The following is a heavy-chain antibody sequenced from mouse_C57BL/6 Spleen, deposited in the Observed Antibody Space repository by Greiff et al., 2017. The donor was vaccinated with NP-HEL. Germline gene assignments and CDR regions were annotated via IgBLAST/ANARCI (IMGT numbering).Heavy chain of an antibody. CDR2: IHPSDSDT. CDR3: AIPFYGYDDWFAY. V-gene: IGHV1-74*01. CDR1: GYTFTSYW. J-gene: IGHJ3*01. Sequence: VQLQQPGAELVKPGASVKVSCKASGYTFTSYWMHWVKQRPGQGLEWIGRIHPSDSDTNYNQKFKGKATLTVDKSSSTAYMQLSSLTSEDSAVYYCAIPFYGYDDWFAYWGQGTLVTVSA. D-gene: IGHD2-2*01.